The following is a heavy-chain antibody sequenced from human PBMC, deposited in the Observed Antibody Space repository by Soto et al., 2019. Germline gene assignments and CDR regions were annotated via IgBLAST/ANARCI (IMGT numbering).Heavy chain of an antibody. CDR2: TYHSGST. J-gene: IGHJ1*01. CDR1: GDSIRGSTSY. D-gene: IGHD6-19*01. Sequence: QLQLQESGPRLVKPSETLSLTCGVSGDSIRGSTSYWGWIRQPPGQGLQWIGSTYHSGSTYYNSSIKSRVTIAVDTSKTQFSLKLRSVTAADTAVYYCVKPYTSGWHSVQHWGRGTLVTVSS. V-gene: IGHV4-39*01. CDR3: VKPYTSGWHSVQH.